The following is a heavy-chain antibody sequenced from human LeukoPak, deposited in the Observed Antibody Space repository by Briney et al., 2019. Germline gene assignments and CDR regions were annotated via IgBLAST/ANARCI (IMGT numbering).Heavy chain of an antibody. Sequence: GGSLRLSCAASGFTFSSYSMNWVRQAPGKGLEWVSSISDSGGYIYYADSVKGRFTISRDNAKNSLYLQMNSLRAEDTAVYYSARGYSSSWTDGDWWGQGTLVTVSS. CDR1: GFTFSSYS. J-gene: IGHJ4*02. D-gene: IGHD6-13*01. CDR2: ISDSGGYI. CDR3: ARGYSSSWTDGDW. V-gene: IGHV3-21*01.